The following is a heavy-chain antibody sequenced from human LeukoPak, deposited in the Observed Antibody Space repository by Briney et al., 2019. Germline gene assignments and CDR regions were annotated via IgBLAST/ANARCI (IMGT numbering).Heavy chain of an antibody. CDR3: ARDLGVHMAITMVRGAITDY. D-gene: IGHD3-10*01. V-gene: IGHV1-18*01. CDR2: ISAYNGNT. CDR1: GYTFTSYG. J-gene: IGHJ4*02. Sequence: ASVKVSCTASGYTFTSYGISWVRQAAGQGLEWMGWISAYNGNTNYAQTLQGRVTMTTDTSTSTAYMELRSLRSDDTAVYYCARDLGVHMAITMVRGAITDYWGQGTLVTVSS.